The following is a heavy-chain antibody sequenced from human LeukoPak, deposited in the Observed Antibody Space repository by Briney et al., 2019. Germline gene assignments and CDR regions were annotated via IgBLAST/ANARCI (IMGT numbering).Heavy chain of an antibody. V-gene: IGHV1-69*13. Sequence: GASVKVSCKASGGTFSSHATSWVRQAPGQGLEWMGGIIPIFGTANYAQKFQGRVTITADESTSTAYMELSSLRSEDTAVYYCARYRDPTGPTAFDYWGQGTLVTVSS. CDR1: GGTFSSHA. CDR2: IIPIFGTA. CDR3: ARYRDPTGPTAFDY. D-gene: IGHD4-17*01. J-gene: IGHJ4*02.